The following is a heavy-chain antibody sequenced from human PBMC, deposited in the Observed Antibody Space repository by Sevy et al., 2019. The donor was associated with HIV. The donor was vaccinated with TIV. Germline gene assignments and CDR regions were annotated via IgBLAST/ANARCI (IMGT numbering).Heavy chain of an antibody. Sequence: GGSLRLSCTTSGFTFHDYAMSWFRQAPGKGLEWVAFITRNSYEAYGGTTDYAASVKGRFIISRDDSKSIAYLKMNSLKTEDTAVYYCTRGLATADTPEYYFDYWGQGTLVTVSS. V-gene: IGHV3-49*03. CDR1: GFTFHDYA. J-gene: IGHJ4*02. CDR2: ITRNSYEAYGGTT. D-gene: IGHD5-12*01. CDR3: TRGLATADTPEYYFDY.